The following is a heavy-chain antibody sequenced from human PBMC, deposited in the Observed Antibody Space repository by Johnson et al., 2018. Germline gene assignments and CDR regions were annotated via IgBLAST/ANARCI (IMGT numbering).Heavy chain of an antibody. V-gene: IGHV3-43D*03. CDR3: AKDRRYYMDV. CDR2: ISWNGGAT. CDR1: GFVFDDYA. Sequence: EVQLVESGGDVAQPGGSLRLSCAVSGFVFDDYAMHWVRQAPGKGLEWISMISWNGGATYSADSVKGRFTVSRDSSKNSVFRQMNSLRPEDTALYYCAKDRRYYMDVWGKVTTVTVSS. J-gene: IGHJ6*03.